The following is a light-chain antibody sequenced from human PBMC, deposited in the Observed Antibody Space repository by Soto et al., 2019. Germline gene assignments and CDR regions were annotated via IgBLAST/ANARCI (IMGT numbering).Light chain of an antibody. V-gene: IGKV1-33*01. CDR3: QQYDDLPVT. CDR2: VAS. J-gene: IGKJ3*01. CDR1: QDISNY. Sequence: DIQMTQSPSSLSASVGDRVTITCQASQDISNYLNWYQHKPGKAPKLLIYVASNLDTGVPSRFSGSGSGTEFTFTISDLQPEDGASYYCQQYDDLPVTFGAGTKVDI.